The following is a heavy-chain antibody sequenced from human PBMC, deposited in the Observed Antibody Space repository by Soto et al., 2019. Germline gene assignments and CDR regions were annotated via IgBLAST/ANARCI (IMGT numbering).Heavy chain of an antibody. J-gene: IGHJ6*02. Sequence: ASVKVSCKASGYTFTVHYLHWVRQAPGQGLEWMGWINPNSDYTNYAQKFQGRVTMTRDTSISTAYMELSGPKSDDTAVYYCARETTTVLVNGMDVWGQGTTVTVSS. CDR1: GYTFTVHY. CDR3: ARETTTVLVNGMDV. D-gene: IGHD4-17*01. V-gene: IGHV1-2*02. CDR2: INPNSDYT.